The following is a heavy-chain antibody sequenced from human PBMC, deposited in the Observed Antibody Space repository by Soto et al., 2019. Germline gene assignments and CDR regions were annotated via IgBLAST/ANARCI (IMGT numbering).Heavy chain of an antibody. CDR2: IWYDGSNK. J-gene: IGHJ3*02. CDR3: AKDLSGDYGALDT. D-gene: IGHD4-17*01. V-gene: IGHV3-33*06. Sequence: PGGSLRLSCAASGFTFSSYGMHWARQGPGKGLEWVAVIWYDGSNKVYADSVKGRFTISKDNSKNTLYLQMNSLRAEDTAVYYCAKDLSGDYGALDTWSQGTMVTVSS. CDR1: GFTFSSYG.